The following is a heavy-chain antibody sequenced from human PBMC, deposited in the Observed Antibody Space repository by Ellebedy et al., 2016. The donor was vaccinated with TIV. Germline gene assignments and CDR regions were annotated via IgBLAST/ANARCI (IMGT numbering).Heavy chain of an antibody. J-gene: IGHJ4*02. CDR2: INAGNGNT. D-gene: IGHD4-17*01. CDR3: ARDRDYGTFDY. Sequence: AASVKVSCKASGYNFTSSAMHWVRQAPGQRLEWMGWINAGNGNTKYSQKFQGRVTITRDTSASTAYMELSSLRSEDTAVYYCARDRDYGTFDYWGQGTLVTVSS. V-gene: IGHV1-3*01. CDR1: GYNFTSSA.